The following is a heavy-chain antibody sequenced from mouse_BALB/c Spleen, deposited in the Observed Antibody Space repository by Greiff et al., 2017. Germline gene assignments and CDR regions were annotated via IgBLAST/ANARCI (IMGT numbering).Heavy chain of an antibody. CDR2: IRSKSNNYAT. CDR1: GFTFNTYA. Sequence: EVMLVESGGGLVQPKGSLKLSCAASGFTFNTYAMHWVCQAPGKGLEWVARIRSKSNNYATYYADSVKDRFTISRDDSQSMLYLQMNNLKTEDTAMYYCVRDGGYDAMDYWGQGTSVTVSS. CDR3: VRDGGYDAMDY. J-gene: IGHJ4*01. V-gene: IGHV10-3*03.